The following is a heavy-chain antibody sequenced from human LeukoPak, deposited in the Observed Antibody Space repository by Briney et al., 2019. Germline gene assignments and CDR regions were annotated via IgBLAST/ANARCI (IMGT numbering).Heavy chain of an antibody. J-gene: IGHJ4*02. CDR3: AKDLYSNSHSSPSLDY. CDR2: IGGSGGST. V-gene: IGHV3-23*01. Sequence: GGSLRLSCAASGFTFSRYAMSWVRQAPGKGLEWVSAIGGSGGSTYYADSVKGRFTISRDNSKNTLYLQMNSLRAEDTAVYYCAKDLYSNSHSSPSLDYWGQGTLVTVSS. D-gene: IGHD6-13*01. CDR1: GFTFSRYA.